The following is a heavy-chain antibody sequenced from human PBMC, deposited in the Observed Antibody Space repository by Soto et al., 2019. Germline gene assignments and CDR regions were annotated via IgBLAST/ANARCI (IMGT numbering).Heavy chain of an antibody. Sequence: SVKVSCKASGGTFSSYAISWVRQAPGQGLEWMGGIIPIFGTANYAQKFQGRVTITADKSTSTAYMELSSLRSEDTAVYYCARDNSVLCSGGSCYYFDYWGQGTLVTVSS. CDR3: ARDNSVLCSGGSCYYFDY. CDR2: IIPIFGTA. D-gene: IGHD2-15*01. J-gene: IGHJ4*02. CDR1: GGTFSSYA. V-gene: IGHV1-69*06.